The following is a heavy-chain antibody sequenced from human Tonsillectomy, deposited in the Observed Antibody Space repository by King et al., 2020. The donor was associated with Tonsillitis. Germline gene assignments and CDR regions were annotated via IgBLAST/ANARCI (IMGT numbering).Heavy chain of an antibody. Sequence: QLQESGPGLVKPSQTLSLTCAVSGGSISSGDYSWSWIRQPPGKELEWIGYIYYSGSTYYSPSLKRRVTMSVDTSKNHFSLKLSSVTAADTSVYFCVRGYCTNGICLDALDIWGQGTMVTVSS. V-gene: IGHV4-30-4*07. D-gene: IGHD2-8*01. CDR2: IYYSGST. CDR3: VRGYCTNGICLDALDI. CDR1: GGSISSGDYS. J-gene: IGHJ3*02.